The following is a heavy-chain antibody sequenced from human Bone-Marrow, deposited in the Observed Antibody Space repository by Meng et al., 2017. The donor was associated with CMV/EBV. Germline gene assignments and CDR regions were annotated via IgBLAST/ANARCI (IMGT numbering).Heavy chain of an antibody. CDR1: GFTFDDYG. V-gene: IGHV3-20*04. J-gene: IGHJ5*02. CDR2: INWNGGST. Sequence: GESLKISCAASGFTFDDYGMSWVRQAPGKGLEWVSGINWNGGSTGYADSVKGRFTISRDNAKNSLYLQMNSLRAEDTALYYCATDHDWNYFDPWGQGTLVTVSS. CDR3: ATDHDWNYFDP. D-gene: IGHD1-7*01.